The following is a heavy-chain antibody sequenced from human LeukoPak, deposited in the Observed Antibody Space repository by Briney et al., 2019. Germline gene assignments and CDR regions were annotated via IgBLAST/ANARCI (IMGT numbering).Heavy chain of an antibody. CDR1: GFNFNTYG. CDR2: IWHDGSDE. J-gene: IGHJ4*02. Sequence: GGSLRLSCAASGFNFNTYGMHWVRQTPGKGLEWVAVIWHDGSDEYYADSVKGRFTISRDNSKSLVYLQMDSLRDEDTAVYYCARGLTRYSLGYYFDFWGQGSLVTVSS. CDR3: ARGLTRYSLGYYFDF. V-gene: IGHV3-33*01. D-gene: IGHD5-18*01.